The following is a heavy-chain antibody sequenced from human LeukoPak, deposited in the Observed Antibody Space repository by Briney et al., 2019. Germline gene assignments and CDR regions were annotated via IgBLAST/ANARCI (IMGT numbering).Heavy chain of an antibody. CDR1: GGSLSGYY. D-gene: IGHD3-10*01. J-gene: IGHJ6*04. CDR3: ARRGPNRGYLLGRSHQVDV. Sequence: SETLSLTCAVYGGSLSGYYWSWIRQPPGKGLEWIGEINHSGSTNYNPSLKSRVIISVDTSKNQFSLKLSSVTAADTAVYYCARRGPNRGYLLGRSHQVDVWGKGTTVTVSS. V-gene: IGHV4-34*01. CDR2: INHSGST.